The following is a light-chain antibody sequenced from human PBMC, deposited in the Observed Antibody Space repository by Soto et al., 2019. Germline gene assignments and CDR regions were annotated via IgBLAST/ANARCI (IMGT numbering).Light chain of an antibody. CDR1: QSISSY. Sequence: DIQMTQSPSSLSASVGDRVTITCRASQSISSYLNWYQQKPGKAPKLLIYAESSLQSGVPSRFSGSGAGTDFTLTISSLQPEDFATYYCQQSYSTPPYTFGQGTKLE. CDR3: QQSYSTPPYT. CDR2: AES. J-gene: IGKJ2*01. V-gene: IGKV1-39*01.